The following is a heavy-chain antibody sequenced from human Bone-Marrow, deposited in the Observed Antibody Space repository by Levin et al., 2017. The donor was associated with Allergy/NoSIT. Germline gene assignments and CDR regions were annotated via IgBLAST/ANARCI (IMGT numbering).Heavy chain of an antibody. Sequence: SGGSLRLSCAASGFTFSSYAMSWVRQAPGKGLEWVSAISGSGGSTYYADSVKGRFTISRDNSKNTLYLQMNSLRAEDTAVYYCAKIRYCSGGSCYSTYYFDYWGQGTLVTVSS. CDR3: AKIRYCSGGSCYSTYYFDY. CDR1: GFTFSSYA. D-gene: IGHD2-15*01. V-gene: IGHV3-23*01. J-gene: IGHJ4*02. CDR2: ISGSGGST.